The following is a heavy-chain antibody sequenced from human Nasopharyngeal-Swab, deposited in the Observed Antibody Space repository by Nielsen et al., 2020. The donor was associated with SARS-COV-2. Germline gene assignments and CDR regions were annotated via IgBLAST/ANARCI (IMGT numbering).Heavy chain of an antibody. Sequence: GGSLRLSCAASGFTFSRYAMSWVRQDPGKGLEWVSAISGSGGSTYYADSVKGRFTISRDNSKNTLYLQMNSLRAEDTAVYYCAKVMIVVPKAFDYWGQGTLVTVSS. D-gene: IGHD3-22*01. CDR3: AKVMIVVPKAFDY. CDR1: GFTFSRYA. V-gene: IGHV3-23*01. J-gene: IGHJ4*02. CDR2: ISGSGGST.